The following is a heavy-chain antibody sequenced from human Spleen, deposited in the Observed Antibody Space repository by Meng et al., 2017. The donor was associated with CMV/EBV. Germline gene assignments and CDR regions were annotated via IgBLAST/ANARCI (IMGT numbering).Heavy chain of an antibody. CDR3: ARPPHCTGGRRYLSDY. D-gene: IGHD2-15*01. CDR2: IYPGDSDT. J-gene: IGHJ4*02. Sequence: GESLKISCKGSEYTFTSFWIGWVRQMPGKGLEWMGIIYPGDSDTRYSPSFQGQVTISVDKSISTAYLQWSSLKASDSAMYYCARPPHCTGGRRYLSDYWGQGTLVTVSS. V-gene: IGHV5-51*01. CDR1: EYTFTSFW.